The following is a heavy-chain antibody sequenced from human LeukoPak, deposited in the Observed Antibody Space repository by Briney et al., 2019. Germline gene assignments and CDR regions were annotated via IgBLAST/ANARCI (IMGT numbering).Heavy chain of an antibody. CDR3: ARDNYYGMDV. V-gene: IGHV4-61*01. CDR2: IYYSGST. CDR1: GYSISSGYY. Sequence: SETLSLTCTVSGYSISSGYYWGWIRQPPGKGLEWIGYIYYSGSTNYNPSLKSRVTISVDTSKNQFSLKLSSVTAADTAVYYCARDNYYGMDVWGQGTTVTVSS. J-gene: IGHJ6*02.